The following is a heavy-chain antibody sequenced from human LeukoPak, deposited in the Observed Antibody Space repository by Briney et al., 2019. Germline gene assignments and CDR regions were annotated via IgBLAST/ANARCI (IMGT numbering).Heavy chain of an antibody. J-gene: IGHJ3*01. CDR3: ARDSGLGLFGV. V-gene: IGHV1-18*01. CDR1: GYTFISYA. D-gene: IGHD3/OR15-3a*01. Sequence: ASVKVSCKTSGYTFISYAISWVRQAPGQGLEWMGWISTFKGDTKYAQKFQDRVSMTTDTSTSTAHLELRSLRSEDTAIYYCARDSGLGLFGVWGQGTVVTVSS. CDR2: ISTFKGDT.